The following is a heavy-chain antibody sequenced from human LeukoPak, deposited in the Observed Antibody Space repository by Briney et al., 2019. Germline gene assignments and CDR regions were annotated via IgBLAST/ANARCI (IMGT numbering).Heavy chain of an antibody. Sequence: GGSLRLSCAASGFSFNDYSMNWVRQAPGKGLEWVSSISNSGHYIYNADSVRGRFTISRDVTRNSLYLQLNSLRAEDTAVYYCARAGPNIAAVDYWGQGTLVTVSS. CDR3: ARAGPNIAAVDY. CDR1: GFSFNDYS. CDR2: ISNSGHYI. V-gene: IGHV3-21*01. D-gene: IGHD6-25*01. J-gene: IGHJ4*02.